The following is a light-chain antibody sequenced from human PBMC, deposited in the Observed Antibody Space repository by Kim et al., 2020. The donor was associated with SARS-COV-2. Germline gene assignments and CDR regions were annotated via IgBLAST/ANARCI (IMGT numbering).Light chain of an antibody. CDR2: KDT. J-gene: IGLJ2*01. CDR3: QSADSSDTYVI. V-gene: IGLV3-25*03. Sequence: PRQTARITCSGDVLPKQYAYWYQQKAGQAPLLMIYKDTERASGIPERFSGSSSGTIVTLTISGVQAEDEADYYCQSADSSDTYVIFGGGTQLTVL. CDR1: VLPKQY.